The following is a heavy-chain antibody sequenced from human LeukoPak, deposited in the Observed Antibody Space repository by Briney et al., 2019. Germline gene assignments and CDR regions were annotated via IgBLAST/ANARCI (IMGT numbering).Heavy chain of an antibody. CDR2: IKNDGSEK. J-gene: IGHJ4*02. Sequence: GGSLRLSCAASGFSFSNYWMSWVRQAPGMGLEWLANIKNDGSEKYYVDSVKGRFTISRDNAKNSLYLQMNSLRAEDTAVYYCAKTYYYGSGSYWGQGTLVTVSS. V-gene: IGHV3-7*01. CDR3: AKTYYYGSGSY. CDR1: GFSFSNYW. D-gene: IGHD3-10*01.